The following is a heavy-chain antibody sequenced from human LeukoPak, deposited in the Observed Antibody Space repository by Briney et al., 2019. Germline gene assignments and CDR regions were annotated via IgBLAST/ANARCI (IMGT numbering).Heavy chain of an antibody. V-gene: IGHV4-28*01. CDR3: ATYSNYGHFDY. J-gene: IGHJ4*02. CDR1: GYSISTSYW. CDR2: IYYSGTT. Sequence: PSETLSLTCAVSGYSISTSYWWGWIRQPPGKGLEWIGYIYYSGTTYYNPSLKSRVTMSLDTSKNQFSLRLNSVTAVDTAVYYCATYSNYGHFDYWGQGTLVTVSS. D-gene: IGHD4-11*01.